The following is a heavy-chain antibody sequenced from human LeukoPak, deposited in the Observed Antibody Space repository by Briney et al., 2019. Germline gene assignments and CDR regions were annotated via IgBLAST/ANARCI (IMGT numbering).Heavy chain of an antibody. J-gene: IGHJ4*02. CDR1: EFTLSSYW. CDR3: ARIAVAAFDY. V-gene: IGHV3-7*03. CDR2: IKQDGSEI. Sequence: GGSPRLSCAASEFTLSSYWMSWVRQAPGKGLEWVANIKQDGSEIYYVASVKGRFTISRDNAKNSLYLQMNSLRAEDTPVYYCARIAVAAFDYWGQGTLVTVSS. D-gene: IGHD6-19*01.